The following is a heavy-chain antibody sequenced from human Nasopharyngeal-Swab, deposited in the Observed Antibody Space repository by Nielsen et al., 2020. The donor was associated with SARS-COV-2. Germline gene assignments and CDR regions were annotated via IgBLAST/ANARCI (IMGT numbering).Heavy chain of an antibody. CDR3: GLIASTLPDY. CDR1: GYSFTSYW. J-gene: IGHJ4*02. CDR2: IYPGDSDT. V-gene: IGHV5-51*01. D-gene: IGHD5/OR15-5a*01. Sequence: LKISCKGSGYSFTSYWIGWVRQMPGKGLEWMGIIYPGDSDTRYSPSFQGQVTISADKTVSTAYLQWNSLKASDIAMSHCGLIASTLPDYWGQGTLVTVSS.